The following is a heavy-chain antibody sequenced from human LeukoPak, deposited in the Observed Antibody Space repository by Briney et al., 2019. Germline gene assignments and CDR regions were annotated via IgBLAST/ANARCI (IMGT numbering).Heavy chain of an antibody. J-gene: IGHJ6*02. D-gene: IGHD4-23*01. V-gene: IGHV3-53*01. CDR3: ASGTTVVTPNYYYGMDV. CDR1: GFTVSSNY. CDR2: IYSGGST. Sequence: GGSLRLSCAASGFTVSSNYMSWVRQAPGKGLEWVSVIYSGGSTYYADSVKGRFTISRDNSKNTLYLQMNSLRAEDTAVYYCASGTTVVTPNYYYGMDVWGQGTTVTVSS.